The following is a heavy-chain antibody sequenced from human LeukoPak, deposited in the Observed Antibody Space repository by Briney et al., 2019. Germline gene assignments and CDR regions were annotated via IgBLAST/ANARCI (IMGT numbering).Heavy chain of an antibody. CDR3: VRDWEYDSSGYWQKYFDT. CDR2: INHDGSST. Sequence: GGSLRLSCATSGFTFSTFWMHWVRHAPGKGLVWVSRINHDGSSTNYADSVKGRFTISRDNAKNTLYLQKNSLRAEDTAVYYCVRDWEYDSSGYWQKYFDTWGQATLVTVSS. CDR1: GFTFSTFW. V-gene: IGHV3-74*01. J-gene: IGHJ4*02. D-gene: IGHD3-22*01.